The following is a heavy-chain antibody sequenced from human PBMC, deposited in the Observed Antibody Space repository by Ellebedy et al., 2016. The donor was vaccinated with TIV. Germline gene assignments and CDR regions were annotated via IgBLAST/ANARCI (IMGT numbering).Heavy chain of an antibody. CDR3: ARDLGIIMAPYYFDY. J-gene: IGHJ4*02. Sequence: ASVKVSXXASGYTFITHGISWVRQAPGQGLEWTGWISAYNGNTKYAQKFHDRVTMTTDTSTSTAYMELRRLRSDDTAVYYCARDLGIIMAPYYFDYWGQGTLVTVSS. CDR2: ISAYNGNT. V-gene: IGHV1-18*01. CDR1: GYTFITHG. D-gene: IGHD1-14*01.